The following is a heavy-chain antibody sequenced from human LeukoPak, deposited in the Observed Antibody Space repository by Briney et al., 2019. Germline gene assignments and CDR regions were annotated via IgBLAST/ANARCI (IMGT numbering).Heavy chain of an antibody. V-gene: IGHV1-46*01. Sequence: ASVKVSCKASGYTFTSYYMHWVRQAPGQGLEWMGIINPSGGSTSYAQKFQGRVTMTRDTSTSAVYMELSSLRSEDTAVYYCARGDDCGGDCYSGNSFDYWGQGTLVTVSS. D-gene: IGHD2-21*02. CDR1: GYTFTSYY. CDR3: ARGDDCGGDCYSGNSFDY. CDR2: INPSGGST. J-gene: IGHJ4*02.